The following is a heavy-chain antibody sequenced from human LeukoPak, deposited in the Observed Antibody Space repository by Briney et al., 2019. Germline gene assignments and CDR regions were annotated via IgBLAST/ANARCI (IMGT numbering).Heavy chain of an antibody. V-gene: IGHV4-34*01. D-gene: IGHD3/OR15-3a*01. CDR2: INHSGST. Sequence: SQTLSLTCAVYGGSFSGYYWSWIRQPPGKGLEWIGEINHSGSTNYNPSLKSRVTISVDTSKNQFSLKLSSVTAADTAVYYCSRQEIGLRSFDPWGQGTLVTVSS. J-gene: IGHJ5*02. CDR1: GGSFSGYY. CDR3: SRQEIGLRSFDP.